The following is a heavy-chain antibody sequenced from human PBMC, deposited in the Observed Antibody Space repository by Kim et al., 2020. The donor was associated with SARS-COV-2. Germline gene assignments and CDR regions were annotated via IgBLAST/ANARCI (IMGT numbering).Heavy chain of an antibody. J-gene: IGHJ5*02. V-gene: IGHV4-34*01. CDR3: ARGRVAVAGDWFDP. D-gene: IGHD6-19*01. Sequence: NPSLKSRVTISVDTSKNQFSLKLSSVTAADTAVYYCARGRVAVAGDWFDPWGQGTLVTVSS.